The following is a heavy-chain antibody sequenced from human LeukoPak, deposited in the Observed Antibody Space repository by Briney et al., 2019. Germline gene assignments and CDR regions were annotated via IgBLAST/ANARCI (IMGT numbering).Heavy chain of an antibody. D-gene: IGHD1-1*01. V-gene: IGHV4-59*01. CDR1: GGSISSYY. J-gene: IGHJ5*02. CDR2: IYYSGST. CDR3: ARTTTGTTSWFDP. Sequence: SETLSLTCTVSGGSISSYYWSWIRQPPGKGLEWIGYIYYSGSTNYNPSLKSRVTISVDTSKNQFSLKLSSATAADTAVYYCARTTTGTTSWFDPWGQGTLVTVSS.